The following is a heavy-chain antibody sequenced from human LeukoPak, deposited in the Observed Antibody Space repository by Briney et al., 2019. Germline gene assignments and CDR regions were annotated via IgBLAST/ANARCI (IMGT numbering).Heavy chain of an antibody. CDR1: GGSFSGYY. J-gene: IGHJ4*02. V-gene: IGHV4-34*01. CDR2: INHSGST. CDR3: ARRGGLRYFDWFSAWDY. D-gene: IGHD3-9*01. Sequence: SETLSLTCAVYGGSFSGYYWSWIRQPPGKGLEWIGKINHSGSTNYNPSLKSRVTISVDTSKNQFSLKLSSVTAANTAVYYCARRGGLRYFDWFSAWDYWGQGTLVTVSS.